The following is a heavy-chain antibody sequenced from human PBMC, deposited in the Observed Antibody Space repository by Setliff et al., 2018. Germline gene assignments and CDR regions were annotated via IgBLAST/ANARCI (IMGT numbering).Heavy chain of an antibody. CDR2: INHSGST. CDR3: ARWALLWFGVQYYFDY. CDR1: GGSFSGYY. Sequence: SETLSLTCAVYGGSFSGYYWSWIRQPPGKGLEWIGEINHSGSTNYNPSLKSRVTISVDTSKNQFSLKLSSVTAEDTAVYYCARWALLWFGVQYYFDYWGQGTLVTVSS. V-gene: IGHV4-34*01. D-gene: IGHD3-10*01. J-gene: IGHJ4*02.